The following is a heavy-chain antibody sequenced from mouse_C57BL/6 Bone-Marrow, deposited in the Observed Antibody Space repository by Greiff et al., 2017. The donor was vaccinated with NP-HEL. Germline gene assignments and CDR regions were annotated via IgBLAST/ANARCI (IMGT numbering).Heavy chain of an antibody. D-gene: IGHD2-2*01. CDR3: ARAPLWLRRNYYARDY. Sequence: VQLQQSGPGLAKPSQTLSLPCSVPGYSITSDYWNWIRKFPGNKLEYMGYISYSGSTYYHPSLKSRISITRDTSKNQYYLHLNSVTTEYTATYYCARAPLWLRRNYYARDYWGQETSVTVSS. V-gene: IGHV3-8*01. CDR2: ISYSGST. CDR1: GYSITSDY. J-gene: IGHJ4*01.